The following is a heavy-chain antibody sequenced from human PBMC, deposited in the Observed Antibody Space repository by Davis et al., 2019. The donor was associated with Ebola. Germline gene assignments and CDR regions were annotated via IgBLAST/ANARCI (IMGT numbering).Heavy chain of an antibody. CDR3: ARRADY. J-gene: IGHJ4*02. Sequence: GESLKISCAASGFTFSSYAMHWVRQAPGKGLEWVAVISYDGSNKYYADSVKGRFTISRDNSKNTLYLQMSSLRAEDTAVYYCARRADYWGQGTLVTVSS. CDR1: GFTFSSYA. V-gene: IGHV3-30*04. CDR2: ISYDGSNK.